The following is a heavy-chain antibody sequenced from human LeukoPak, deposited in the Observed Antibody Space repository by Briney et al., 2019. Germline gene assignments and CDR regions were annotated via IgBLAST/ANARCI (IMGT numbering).Heavy chain of an antibody. CDR2: INHSGST. J-gene: IGHJ5*02. CDR1: GGSISSYY. Sequence: SETLSLTCTVSGGSISSYYWSWIRQPPGKGLEWIGEINHSGSTNYNPSLKSRVTISVDTSKNQFSLKLSSVTAADTAVYYCARGVVSGWRNWFDPWGQGTLVTVSS. CDR3: ARGVVSGWRNWFDP. V-gene: IGHV4-34*01. D-gene: IGHD6-19*01.